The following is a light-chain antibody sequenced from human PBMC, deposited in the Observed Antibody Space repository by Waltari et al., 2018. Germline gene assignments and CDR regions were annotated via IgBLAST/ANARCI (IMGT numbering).Light chain of an antibody. CDR3: CSYAGSSTLV. J-gene: IGLJ2*01. CDR2: EGS. Sequence: QSALTQPASVSGSPGQSITISSTGTSSDVGSYNLVSWYQQHQGKAPKLMIYEGSKRPSGVSNRFSGSKSGNTASLTISGLQAEDEADYYCCSYAGSSTLVFGGGTKLTVL. CDR1: SSDVGSYNL. V-gene: IGLV2-23*01.